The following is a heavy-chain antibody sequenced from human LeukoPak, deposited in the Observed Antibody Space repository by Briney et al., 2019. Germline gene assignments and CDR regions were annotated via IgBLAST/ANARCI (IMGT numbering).Heavy chain of an antibody. CDR2: ISAYNGIT. V-gene: IGHV1-18*01. CDR3: ARDLVGYSGYEPIGY. Sequence: ASVKVSCKASGYTFTSYGISWVRQAPGQGLEWMGWISAYNGITNYAQKLQGRVTMTTDTSTSTAYMELRSLRSDDTAVYYCARDLVGYSGYEPIGYWGQGTLVTVSS. CDR1: GYTFTSYG. D-gene: IGHD5-12*01. J-gene: IGHJ4*02.